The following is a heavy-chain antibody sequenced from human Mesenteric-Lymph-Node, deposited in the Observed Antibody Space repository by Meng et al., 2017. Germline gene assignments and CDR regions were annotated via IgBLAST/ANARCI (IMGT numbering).Heavy chain of an antibody. Sequence: LSLTCAGSGFIFDGYTMHWVRQAPGKGLEWVSLINRDATSTHYADAVRGRFTISRDNSRNILYLQMNSLRTEDTALYYCAKDSRLAEAADWGQGTLVTVSS. CDR3: AKDSRLAEAAD. V-gene: IGHV3-43*01. CDR2: INRDATST. J-gene: IGHJ4*02. D-gene: IGHD6-19*01. CDR1: GFIFDGYT.